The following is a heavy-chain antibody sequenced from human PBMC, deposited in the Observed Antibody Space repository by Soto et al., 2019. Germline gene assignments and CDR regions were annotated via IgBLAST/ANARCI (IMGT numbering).Heavy chain of an antibody. Sequence: GASVQVSCKASGYTFTSYDINWVRQATGQGLEWMGWMNPNSGNTGYAQKFQGRVTMTRNTSISTAYMELISLRSEDTAVYYCARGSPPPRVRGVIIKRGQYYFDYWGQGTLVTVSS. CDR3: ARGSPPPRVRGVIIKRGQYYFDY. V-gene: IGHV1-8*01. CDR1: GYTFTSYD. D-gene: IGHD3-10*01. CDR2: MNPNSGNT. J-gene: IGHJ4*02.